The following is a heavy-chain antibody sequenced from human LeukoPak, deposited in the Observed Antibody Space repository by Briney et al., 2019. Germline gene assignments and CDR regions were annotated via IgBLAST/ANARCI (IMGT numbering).Heavy chain of an antibody. CDR2: ISSSSSYI. Sequence: KSGGSLRLSCAASGFTFSSYSMNWVRQAPGKGLEWVSSISSSSSYIYYADSVKGRFTISRDNAKNSLYLQMNSLRAEDTAVYYCARDLKESSRWTLPIDYWGQGTLVTVPS. J-gene: IGHJ4*02. CDR1: GFTFSSYS. CDR3: ARDLKESSRWTLPIDY. V-gene: IGHV3-21*01. D-gene: IGHD6-13*01.